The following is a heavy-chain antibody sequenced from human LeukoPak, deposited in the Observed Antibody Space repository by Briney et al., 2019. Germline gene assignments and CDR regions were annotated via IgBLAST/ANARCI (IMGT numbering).Heavy chain of an antibody. CDR2: ISHSGST. Sequence: SETLSLTCAVSGGSLSYFWSWIRQPPGKGLEWIGEISHSGSTNYNPSLKSRVTISVDTSKSQFSLELTSVTAADTAVYYCARRRRYYSSGSDFDSWGQGNLVTVSS. V-gene: IGHV4-34*01. CDR1: GGSLSYF. J-gene: IGHJ4*02. CDR3: ARRRRYYSSGSDFDS. D-gene: IGHD3-10*01.